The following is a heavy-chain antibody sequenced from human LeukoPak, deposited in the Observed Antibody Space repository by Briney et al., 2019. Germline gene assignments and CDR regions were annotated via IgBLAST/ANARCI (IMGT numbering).Heavy chain of an antibody. D-gene: IGHD6-19*01. CDR1: GFIFSSYG. CDR2: IWYDGSNK. CDR3: ARDSSSGWFDAFDI. J-gene: IGHJ3*02. V-gene: IGHV3-33*01. Sequence: GGSLRLSCAASGFIFSSYGMHWVRQAPGKGLEWVAVIWYDGSNKYYADSVKGRFTISRDNSKNTLYLQMNSLGAEDTAVYYCARDSSSGWFDAFDIWGQGTMVTVS.